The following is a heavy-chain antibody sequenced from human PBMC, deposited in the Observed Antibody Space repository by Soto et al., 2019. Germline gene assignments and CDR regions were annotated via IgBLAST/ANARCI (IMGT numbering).Heavy chain of an antibody. CDR1: GGSIGANY. Sequence: SETLSLTCTVSGGSIGANYWSWIRQPPGKGPEWVGYVYYSGITNYNPSLKSRVTISVDTSKNQFSLKLSSVTAADTAVYYCARRYSSGFDYWGQGTLVTVSS. V-gene: IGHV4-59*01. D-gene: IGHD6-19*01. CDR2: VYYSGIT. CDR3: ARRYSSGFDY. J-gene: IGHJ4*02.